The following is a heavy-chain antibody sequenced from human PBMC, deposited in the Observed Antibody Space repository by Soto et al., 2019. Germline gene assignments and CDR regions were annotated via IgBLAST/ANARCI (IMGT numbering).Heavy chain of an antibody. CDR2: IKQDGSEK. CDR1: GFTFSSYW. D-gene: IGHD3-10*01. CDR3: ARLRLRGVYYYYYYGMDV. Sequence: AGGSLRLSCAASGFTFSSYWMSWVRQAPGKGLEWVANIKQDGSEKYYVDSVKGRFTISRDNAKNSLYLQMNSLRAEDTAVYYCARLRLRGVYYYYYYGMDVWGQGTTVTVYS. J-gene: IGHJ6*02. V-gene: IGHV3-7*03.